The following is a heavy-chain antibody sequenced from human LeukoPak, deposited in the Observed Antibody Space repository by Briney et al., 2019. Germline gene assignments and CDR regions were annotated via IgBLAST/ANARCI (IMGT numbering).Heavy chain of an antibody. Sequence: GGSLRLSCAASGFTFSNYDMHWVRQPPGKGLEWVAIILYDGSNKYFVDSVKGIFTISRDNSKNTLYLQMNSLRAEDTAVYYCAKGPDRSGYYSLDYWGQGTLVTVSS. D-gene: IGHD3-22*01. CDR1: GFTFSNYD. CDR2: ILYDGSNK. J-gene: IGHJ4*02. CDR3: AKGPDRSGYYSLDY. V-gene: IGHV3-30*18.